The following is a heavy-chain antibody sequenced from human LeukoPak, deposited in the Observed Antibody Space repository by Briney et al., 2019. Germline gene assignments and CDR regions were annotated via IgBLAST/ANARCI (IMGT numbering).Heavy chain of an antibody. J-gene: IGHJ6*02. CDR2: NIPILGIA. D-gene: IGHD3-22*01. CDR1: GGTSSSYA. V-gene: IGHV1-69*04. Sequence: SVKVTCTASGGTSSSYAISWVRQAPGQGLEWMGRNIPILGIANYAQKFPGRVTITAVRSTSTAYMELSRLRSEEPAVYYCARELYLYYYDSSGYSEDHYGMDVWGQGTTVTVSS. CDR3: ARELYLYYYDSSGYSEDHYGMDV.